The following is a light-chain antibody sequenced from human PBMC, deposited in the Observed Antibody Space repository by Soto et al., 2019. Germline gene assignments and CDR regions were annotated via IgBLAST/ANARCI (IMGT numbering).Light chain of an antibody. Sequence: QSALTQPASVSGSPGQSIAISCTGTRSDDGAYNYVSWYQQHPGKAPKLMISEVTNRPSGVSDRFSGSKSGNTASLTISGLQAEDEADYYCSSFTSRFTFVFGTGTKLTVL. CDR3: SSFTSRFTFV. CDR1: RSDDGAYNY. J-gene: IGLJ1*01. CDR2: EVT. V-gene: IGLV2-14*01.